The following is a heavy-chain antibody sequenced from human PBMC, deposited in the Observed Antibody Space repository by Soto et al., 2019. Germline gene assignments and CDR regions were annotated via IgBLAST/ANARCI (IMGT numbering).Heavy chain of an antibody. J-gene: IGHJ3*02. V-gene: IGHV4-34*01. CDR1: GGLVSSGSYY. Sequence: QVQLQQWGAGLLKPSETLSLTCAVSGGLVSSGSYYWSWIRQPPGKGLEWIGEMSPSGVTHFKPSLMCRLSIAVDRPNHQFYRKMRSVTAAATALYYCGREERGTATTVVDAFDIWGPVSMVTVAS. CDR2: MSPSGVT. CDR3: GREERGTATTVVDAFDI. D-gene: IGHD1-1*01.